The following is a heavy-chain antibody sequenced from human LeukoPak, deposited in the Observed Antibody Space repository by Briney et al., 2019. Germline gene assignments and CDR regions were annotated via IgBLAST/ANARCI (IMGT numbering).Heavy chain of an antibody. CDR3: AKDPYYYDSSGYYDY. CDR2: ISYDGSNK. CDR1: EFTFSSYG. D-gene: IGHD3-22*01. Sequence: GGSLRLSCAASEFTFSSYGMHWVRQAPGKGLEWVAVISYDGSNKYYADSVKGRFTISRDNSKNTLYLQMNSLRAEDTAVYYCAKDPYYYDSSGYYDYWGQGTLVTVSS. V-gene: IGHV3-30*18. J-gene: IGHJ4*02.